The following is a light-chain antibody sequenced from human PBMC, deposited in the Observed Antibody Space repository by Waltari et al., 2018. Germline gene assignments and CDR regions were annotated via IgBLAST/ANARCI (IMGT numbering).Light chain of an antibody. CDR2: DVS. J-gene: IGLJ2*01. V-gene: IGLV2-14*03. Sequence: QSALTQPASVSGSPGQSITIPCTGTSSHVAAYSYVSRYQQHPGKAPKLMIYDVSKRPSGVSKRFSGSKSANTASLTISALQAEDEADYYCSSYTSSNTLIFGGGTTLTVL. CDR1: SSHVAAYSY. CDR3: SSYTSSNTLI.